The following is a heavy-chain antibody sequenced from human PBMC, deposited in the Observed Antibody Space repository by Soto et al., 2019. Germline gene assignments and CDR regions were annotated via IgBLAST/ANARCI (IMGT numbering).Heavy chain of an antibody. J-gene: IGHJ6*02. CDR2: IDWDDDK. D-gene: IGHD2-15*01. CDR1: GFSLSTSGMC. CDR3: ARIPRYCSGGSCYHYYYYYGMDV. Sequence: SGPTLVNPTQTLTLTCTFSGFSLSTSGMCVSWIRQPPGKALEWLALIDWDDDKYYSTPLKTRLTISKDTSKNQVVLTMTNMDPVDTATYYCARIPRYCSGGSCYHYYYYYGMDVWRQGTTVTVSS. V-gene: IGHV2-70*01.